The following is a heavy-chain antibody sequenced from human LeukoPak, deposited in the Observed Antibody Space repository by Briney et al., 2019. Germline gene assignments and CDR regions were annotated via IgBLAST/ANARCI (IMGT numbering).Heavy chain of an antibody. Sequence: SETLSLTCTVSVGSIMNHYWSWIRQPAGKGLEWIGRIYSSGSANYSPSLKNRVSMSIDTSNNHFSLNLTSVTAADTALYFCARDVRYASGWSTPESWGQGTLVTVSS. D-gene: IGHD6-19*01. CDR2: IYSSGSA. CDR3: ARDVRYASGWSTPES. V-gene: IGHV4-4*07. CDR1: VGSIMNHY. J-gene: IGHJ5*02.